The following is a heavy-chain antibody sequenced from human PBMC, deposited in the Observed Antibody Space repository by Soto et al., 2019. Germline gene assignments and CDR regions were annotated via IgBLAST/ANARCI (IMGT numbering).Heavy chain of an antibody. CDR2: INTYNGNR. CDR3: ARDRLRGYDSSGFYS. V-gene: IGHV1-18*01. Sequence: GASVKVSCKASGYSFSSYGINWVRQAPGQGLEWMGWINTYNGNRSYAQKFEDRVTMTTATSTNTVYMELRSLKSDDTAIYYCARDRLRGYDSSGFYSWGQGTLVTVS. J-gene: IGHJ4*02. D-gene: IGHD3-22*01. CDR1: GYSFSSYG.